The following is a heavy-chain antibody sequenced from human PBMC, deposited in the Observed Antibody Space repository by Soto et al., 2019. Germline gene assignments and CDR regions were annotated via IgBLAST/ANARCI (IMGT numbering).Heavy chain of an antibody. D-gene: IGHD3-3*01. J-gene: IGHJ4*02. CDR2: ISSSGSTI. CDR3: ARARPGYYPDY. CDR1: GFTFSSYE. Sequence: GGSLRLSCAASGFTFSSYEMNWVRQAPGKGLEWVSYISSSGSTIYYADSVKGRFTISRDNAKNSLYLQMNSLRAEDTAVYYCARARPGYYPDYWGQGTLVTVSS. V-gene: IGHV3-48*03.